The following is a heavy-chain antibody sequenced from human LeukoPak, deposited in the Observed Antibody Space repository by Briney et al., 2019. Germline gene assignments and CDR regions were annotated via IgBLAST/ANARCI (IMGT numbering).Heavy chain of an antibody. CDR1: GFTFSSYA. J-gene: IGHJ6*03. CDR2: IDSSSNYI. Sequence: GGSLGLSCAASGFTFSSYAMSWVRQAPGKGLEWVSSIDSSSNYIYYADSVKGRFTISRDNAKNSLYLQMNSLRAEDTAVYYCARSPMGITQGYYYMDVWGKGTTVTVS. CDR3: ARSPMGITQGYYYMDV. V-gene: IGHV3-21*01. D-gene: IGHD3-3*01.